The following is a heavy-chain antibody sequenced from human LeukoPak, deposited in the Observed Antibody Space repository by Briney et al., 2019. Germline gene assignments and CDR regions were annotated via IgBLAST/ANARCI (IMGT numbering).Heavy chain of an antibody. Sequence: GGSLRLSCAASGFTFSSYSMNWARQAPGKGLEWVSYISSSSSTIYYADSVKGRFTISRDNAKNSLYLQMNSLRAEDTAVYYCARDGSFSYWGQGTLVTVSS. CDR3: ARDGSFSY. D-gene: IGHD5-12*01. J-gene: IGHJ4*02. CDR1: GFTFSSYS. V-gene: IGHV3-48*04. CDR2: ISSSSSTI.